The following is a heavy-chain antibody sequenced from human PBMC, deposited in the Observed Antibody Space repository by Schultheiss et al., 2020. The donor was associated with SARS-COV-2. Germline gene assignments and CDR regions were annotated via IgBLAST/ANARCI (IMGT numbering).Heavy chain of an antibody. CDR3: ARAPNRLPGWPFDL. D-gene: IGHD2-15*01. CDR2: ISSSSNSI. Sequence: GGSLRLSCAASGFTFSTYSMNWVRQAPGKGLEWVSYISSSSNSIYYADSVKGRFTISRDNAKNSLYLQMNSLGDEDTAVYYCARAPNRLPGWPFDLWGRGTLVTVSS. CDR1: GFTFSTYS. J-gene: IGHJ2*01. V-gene: IGHV3-48*02.